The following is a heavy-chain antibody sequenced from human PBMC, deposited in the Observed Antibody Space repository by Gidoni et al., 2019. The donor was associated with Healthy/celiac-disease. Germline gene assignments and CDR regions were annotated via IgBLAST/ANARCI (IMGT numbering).Heavy chain of an antibody. V-gene: IGHV3-21*01. CDR3: ARARAVDGTCFDY. Sequence: EVQLVESGGGLLKPGGSLRLSCAASGFPFSSYRMNWVRQAPGKGLAWVAIISSSSSYIYYEESVKGRFTISRDKDKNSMYLQMDSLRDEDTAVYYCARARAVDGTCFDYWGQGTLVTVSS. J-gene: IGHJ4*02. CDR2: ISSSSSYI. CDR1: GFPFSSYR. D-gene: IGHD6-19*01.